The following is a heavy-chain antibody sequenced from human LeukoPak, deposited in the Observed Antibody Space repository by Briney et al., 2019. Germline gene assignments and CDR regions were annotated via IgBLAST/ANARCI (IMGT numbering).Heavy chain of an antibody. D-gene: IGHD6-19*01. V-gene: IGHV3-53*01. CDR1: GFTVSSNY. CDR3: ARDSPPGRSSGWYGAFDI. CDR2: IYSGGST. J-gene: IGHJ3*02. Sequence: GGSLRLSCAASGFTVSSNYMSWVRQAPRKGLEWVSVIYSGGSTYYADSVKGRFTISRDNSKNTLYLQMNSLRAEDTAVYYCARDSPPGRSSGWYGAFDIWGQGTMVTVSS.